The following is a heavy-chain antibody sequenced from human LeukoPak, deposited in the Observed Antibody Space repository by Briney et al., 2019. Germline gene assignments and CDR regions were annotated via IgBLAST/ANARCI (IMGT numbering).Heavy chain of an antibody. J-gene: IGHJ3*02. CDR1: GDSISNSNSY. CDR3: ARRPYHFDTIGPI. Sequence: SETLSLTCAVSGDSISNSNSYWVWIRQAPGKGLEWIGSVYYSGVTQYNPSLKSRVTVSTDTPKSQFSLRVNSVTAADTAVYYCARRPYHFDTIGPIWGRGTMVTVSP. V-gene: IGHV4-39*07. D-gene: IGHD3-22*01. CDR2: VYYSGVT.